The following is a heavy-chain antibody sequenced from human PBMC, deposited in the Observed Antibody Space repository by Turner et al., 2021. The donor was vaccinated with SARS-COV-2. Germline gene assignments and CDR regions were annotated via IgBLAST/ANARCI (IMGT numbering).Heavy chain of an antibody. J-gene: IGHJ4*01. Sequence: QVQLVESGGGVVQPGRSLRLSCAASGFTFSNYGMFWVRQAPGKGLEWVALISYDGSNKHYADSVKGRITISRDNSKNTLFLQMYSLRAEDTAVYYCVKGGSGWSMEFDYWGHGTLVTVSS. CDR2: ISYDGSNK. V-gene: IGHV3-30*18. CDR3: VKGGSGWSMEFDY. D-gene: IGHD6-19*01. CDR1: GFTFSNYG.